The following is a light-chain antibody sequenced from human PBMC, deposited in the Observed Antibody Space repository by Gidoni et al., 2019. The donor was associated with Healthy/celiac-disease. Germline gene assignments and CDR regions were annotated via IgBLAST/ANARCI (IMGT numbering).Light chain of an antibody. V-gene: IGKV3-11*01. Sequence: VLTQSPATLSLSPGERATLSCRASQSVSSYLAWYQQKPGQAPRLLIYDASNRATGIPARFSGSGSGTDFTLTISSLEPEDFAVYYCQQRSNWPITFGQGTRLEIK. CDR1: QSVSSY. CDR3: QQRSNWPIT. J-gene: IGKJ5*01. CDR2: DAS.